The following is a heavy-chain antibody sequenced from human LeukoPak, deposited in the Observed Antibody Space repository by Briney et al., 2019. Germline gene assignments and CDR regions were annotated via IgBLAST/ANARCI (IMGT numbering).Heavy chain of an antibody. CDR2: IYYSGST. D-gene: IGHD3-3*01. CDR3: ARDRSGYANYYYGMDV. V-gene: IGHV4-31*03. Sequence: KTSETLSLTCTVPGGSISSGGYYWSWIRQHPGKGLEWIGYIYYSGSTYYNPSLKSRVTISVDTSKNQFSLKLSSVTAADTAVYYCARDRSGYANYYYGMDVWGQGTTVTVSS. CDR1: GGSISSGGYY. J-gene: IGHJ6*02.